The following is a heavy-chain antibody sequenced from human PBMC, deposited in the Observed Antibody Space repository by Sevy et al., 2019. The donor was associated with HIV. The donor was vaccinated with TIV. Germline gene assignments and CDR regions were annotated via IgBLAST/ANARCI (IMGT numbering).Heavy chain of an antibody. CDR3: ARGWNYDEFFQY. CDR1: GFIFSNFA. Sequence: GGSLRLSCTVSGFIFSNFAMHWVRQAPGKGLEWVAVTSYDGSHKYDADSVKGRFTVSRDNSRNILSLEMNSLRRDDTAVYYCARGWNYDEFFQYWGQGTLVTVSS. J-gene: IGHJ1*01. V-gene: IGHV3-30*04. D-gene: IGHD3-16*01. CDR2: TSYDGSHK.